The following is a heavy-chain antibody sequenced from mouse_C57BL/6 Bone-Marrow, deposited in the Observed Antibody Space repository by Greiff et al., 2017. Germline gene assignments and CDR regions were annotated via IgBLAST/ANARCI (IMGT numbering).Heavy chain of an antibody. CDR3: ASRDYNGNYGFAY. V-gene: IGHV1-82*01. J-gene: IGHJ3*01. Sequence: QVQLKESGPELVKPGASVKISCKASGYAFSSSWMNWVKQRPGKGLEWIGRLYPGDGDTNYNGQFKGKATLTADKSSSTAYMQLSSLTSEDSAVYFCASRDYNGNYGFAYWGQGTLVTVSA. CDR2: LYPGDGDT. D-gene: IGHD2-1*01. CDR1: GYAFSSSW.